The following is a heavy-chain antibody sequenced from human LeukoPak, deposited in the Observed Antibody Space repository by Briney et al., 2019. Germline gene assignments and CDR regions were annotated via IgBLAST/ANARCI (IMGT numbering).Heavy chain of an antibody. CDR2: MNPNSGNT. CDR3: ARVQSGYDYFHYYYYMDV. J-gene: IGHJ6*03. Sequence: ASVKVSCKASGYTFTSYDINWVRQATGQGLEWMGWMNPNSGNTGYAQKFQGRVTMTRNTSISTAYMELSSLRSEDTAVYYCARVQSGYDYFHYYYYMDVWGKGTTVTVSS. CDR1: GYTFTSYD. D-gene: IGHD5-12*01. V-gene: IGHV1-8*01.